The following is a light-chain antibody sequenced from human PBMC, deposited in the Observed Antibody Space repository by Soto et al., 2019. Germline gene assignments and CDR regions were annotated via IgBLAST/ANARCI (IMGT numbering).Light chain of an antibody. V-gene: IGKV3-15*01. J-gene: IGKJ5*01. Sequence: EIVMTQSPATLSVSPGERATLSCRASQSVSSRLAWYQQKPGQAPRLLIYGASTRATGIQARFSGSGSGTEFTLTIRSLQSEDFAVYYCQQYNNWPPITFGQGTRLEIK. CDR2: GAS. CDR3: QQYNNWPPIT. CDR1: QSVSSR.